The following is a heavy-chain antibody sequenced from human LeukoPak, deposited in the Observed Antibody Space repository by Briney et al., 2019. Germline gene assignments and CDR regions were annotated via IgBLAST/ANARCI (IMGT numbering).Heavy chain of an antibody. Sequence: GGSMRLSCAASGFTFTSHSMSWVRQAPGEGLEWVSAISSSGHVTFYADSVKGRFTVSRDQSQNTLFLQMSSLRADDTAVYYCAKHRLPVAGSPSKNPTAYFEDWGQGILVTVSS. D-gene: IGHD6-19*01. CDR1: GFTFTSHS. CDR2: ISSSGHVT. V-gene: IGHV3-23*01. J-gene: IGHJ4*02. CDR3: AKHRLPVAGSPSKNPTAYFED.